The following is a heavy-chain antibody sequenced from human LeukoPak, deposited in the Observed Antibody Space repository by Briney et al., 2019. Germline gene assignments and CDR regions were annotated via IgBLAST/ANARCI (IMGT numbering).Heavy chain of an antibody. CDR2: IYYSGST. V-gene: IGHV4-30-4*08. J-gene: IGHJ6*03. CDR1: GGSISSYY. D-gene: IGHD6-6*01. Sequence: PSETLSLTCTVSGGSISSYYWSWIRQPPGKGLEWIGYIYYSGSTYYNPSLKSRVTISVDTSKNQFSLKLSSVTAADTAVYYCARVDSSSSYGDYYYYYMDVWGKGTTVTVSS. CDR3: ARVDSSSSYGDYYYYYMDV.